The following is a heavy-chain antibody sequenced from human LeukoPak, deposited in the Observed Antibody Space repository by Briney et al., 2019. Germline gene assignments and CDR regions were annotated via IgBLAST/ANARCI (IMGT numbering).Heavy chain of an antibody. CDR2: MNPNSGNT. CDR3: AREGMDFWSGYYVFDY. V-gene: IGHV1-8*03. Sequence: GASVKVSCKASGYTFTSYDINWVRQATGQGLEWMGWMNPNSGNTGYAQKLQGRVTITRNTSISSAYMELSSLRSEDTAVYYCAREGMDFWSGYYVFDYWGQGTLVTVSS. D-gene: IGHD3-3*01. J-gene: IGHJ4*02. CDR1: GYTFTSYD.